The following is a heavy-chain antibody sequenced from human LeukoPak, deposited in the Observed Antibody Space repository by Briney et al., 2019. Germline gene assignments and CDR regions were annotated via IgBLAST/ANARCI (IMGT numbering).Heavy chain of an antibody. CDR2: ISWNSGSI. V-gene: IGHV3-9*01. Sequence: GRSLRLSCAASGFTFDDYAVHWVRQAPGXXXEWVSGISWNSGSIGYADSVKGRFTISRDNAKNSLYLQMNSLRAEDTALYYCAKAVYYYDSSGPHYWGQGTLVTVSS. J-gene: IGHJ4*02. CDR3: AKAVYYYDSSGPHY. CDR1: GFTFDDYA. D-gene: IGHD3-22*01.